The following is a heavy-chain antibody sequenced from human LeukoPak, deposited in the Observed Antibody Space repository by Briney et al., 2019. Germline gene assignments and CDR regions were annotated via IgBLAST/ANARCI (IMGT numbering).Heavy chain of an antibody. CDR1: GFTFNSYG. Sequence: GGSLRLSCAASGFTFNSYGIHWVRQAPGQGLERVTIISHDESNKVYADSVKARFTISRDNSKNTVYLQMNSLRDDDTALYYCAKGVDRSGYLMDVWGQGTTVTVSS. CDR2: ISHDESNK. CDR3: AKGVDRSGYLMDV. J-gene: IGHJ6*02. V-gene: IGHV3-30*18. D-gene: IGHD6-19*01.